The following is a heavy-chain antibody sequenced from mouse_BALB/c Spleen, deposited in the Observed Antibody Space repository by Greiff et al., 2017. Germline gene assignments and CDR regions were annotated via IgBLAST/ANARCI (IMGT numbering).Heavy chain of an antibody. D-gene: IGHD1-1*01. V-gene: IGHV1S132*01. CDR3: AIGVVADY. Sequence: QVQLQQSGAELVKPGASVKLSCKTSGYTFTSYWIQWVKQRPGQGLGWIGEIFPGTGTTYYNEKFKGKATLTIYTSSSTAYMQLSSLTSEDSAVFFCAIGVVADYWGHGTTLTVSS. CDR1: GYTFTSYW. J-gene: IGHJ2*01. CDR2: IFPGTGTT.